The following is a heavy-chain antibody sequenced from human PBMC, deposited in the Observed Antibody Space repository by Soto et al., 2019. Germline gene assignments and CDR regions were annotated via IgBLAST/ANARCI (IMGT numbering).Heavy chain of an antibody. D-gene: IGHD6-6*01. CDR1: GYTFTSYY. J-gene: IGHJ4*02. CDR3: ARDILFSAYSSSSGNFDY. V-gene: IGHV1-46*01. CDR2: INPSGGST. Sequence: SVKVSCEASGYTFTSYYMHWVREAPGQGLEWMGIINPSGGSTSYAQKFQGRVTMTRDTSTSTVYMELSSLRSEDTAVYYCARDILFSAYSSSSGNFDYWGQGTLVTVSS.